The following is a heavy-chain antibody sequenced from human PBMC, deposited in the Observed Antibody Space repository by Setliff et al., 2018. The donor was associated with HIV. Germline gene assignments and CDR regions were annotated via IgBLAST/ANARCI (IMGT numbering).Heavy chain of an antibody. Sequence: SETLSLTCTVSGGSISSSNYYWGWIRQPPGKGLEWIGSIHYSGTTYYNPSLKSRVTISVDTSKNQFSLKLSSVTAADTAVYYCARQGQLGSEWGQGTLVTVSS. D-gene: IGHD1-1*01. CDR1: GGSISSSNYY. CDR2: IHYSGTT. CDR3: ARQGQLGSE. V-gene: IGHV4-39*01. J-gene: IGHJ4*02.